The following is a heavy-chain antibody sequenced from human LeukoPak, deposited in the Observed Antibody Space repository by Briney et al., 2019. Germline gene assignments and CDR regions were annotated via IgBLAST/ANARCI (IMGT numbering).Heavy chain of an antibody. CDR1: GFTFSSYT. Sequence: GGSLRLSCAASGFTFSSYTMSWVRQAPGKGLEWVSTITTSDGNTYYADSVKGRFTVSRDNSKNTLFLQMNSLRAEDTAVYYCAKDGGLWVSAHWGDSWGRGTLITVSS. CDR3: AKDGGLWVSAHWGDS. CDR2: ITTSDGNT. J-gene: IGHJ4*02. D-gene: IGHD7-27*01. V-gene: IGHV3-23*01.